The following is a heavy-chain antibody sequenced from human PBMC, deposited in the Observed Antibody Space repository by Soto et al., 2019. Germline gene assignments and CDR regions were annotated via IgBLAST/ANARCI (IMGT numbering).Heavy chain of an antibody. V-gene: IGHV3-23*01. CDR1: GFTFSSYA. CDR2: ISGSGGST. D-gene: IGHD4-17*01. Sequence: GESLKISCAASGFTFSSYAMSWVRQAPGKGLEWVSAISGSGGSTYYADSVKGRFTISRDNSKNTLYLQMNSLRAEDTAVYYCAKDPDYGDYGHYYYYMDVWGKGTTVTVSS. CDR3: AKDPDYGDYGHYYYYMDV. J-gene: IGHJ6*03.